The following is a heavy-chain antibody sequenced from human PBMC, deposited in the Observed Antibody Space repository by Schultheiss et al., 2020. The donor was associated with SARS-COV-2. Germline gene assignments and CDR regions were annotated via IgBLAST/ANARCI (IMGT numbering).Heavy chain of an antibody. CDR2: IYTSGST. J-gene: IGHJ6*02. Sequence: SETLSLTCAVSGYSISSGYYWGWIRQSPGKGLEWIGRIYTSGSTYYNPSLKSRVTISVDTSKNQFSLRLRSVTAADTAVYYCAKDLSGYNYPYYYGMDVWGQGTMVTVSS. V-gene: IGHV4-38-2*02. CDR3: AKDLSGYNYPYYYGMDV. CDR1: GYSISSGYY. D-gene: IGHD5-12*01.